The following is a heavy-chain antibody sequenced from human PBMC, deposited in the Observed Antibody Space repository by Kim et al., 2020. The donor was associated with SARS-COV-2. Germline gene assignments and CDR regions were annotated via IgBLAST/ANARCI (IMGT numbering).Heavy chain of an antibody. CDR1: GFTFSSYS. D-gene: IGHD6-13*01. J-gene: IGHJ6*02. CDR2: VSSSSSDK. CDR3: ATIAAAGTGTYYYYGMDV. Sequence: GGSLRLSCAASGFTFSSYSMNWVRQAPGKGLEWVSSVSSSSSDKNYADSVKGRFTISRDNAKNSLYLQMNNLRAEDTAVYYCATIAAAGTGTYYYYGMDVWGQGTTVTVSS. V-gene: IGHV3-21*01.